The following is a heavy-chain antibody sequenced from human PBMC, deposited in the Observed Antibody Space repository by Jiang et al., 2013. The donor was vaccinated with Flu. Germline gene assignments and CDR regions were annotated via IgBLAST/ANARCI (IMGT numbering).Heavy chain of an antibody. CDR2: ISGSGGST. D-gene: IGHD4-17*01. J-gene: IGHJ4*02. CDR3: AKDPPPDGDYPMYFDY. V-gene: IGHV3-23*01. Sequence: GLVQPGGSLRLSCAASGFTFSSYAMSWVRQAPGKGLEWVSAISGSGGSTYYADSVKGRFTISRDNSKNTLYLQMNSLRAEDTAVYYCAKDPPPDGDYPMYFDYWGQGTLVTVSS. CDR1: GFTFSSYA.